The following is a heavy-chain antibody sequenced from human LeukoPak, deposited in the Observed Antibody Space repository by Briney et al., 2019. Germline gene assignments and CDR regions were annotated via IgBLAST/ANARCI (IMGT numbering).Heavy chain of an antibody. J-gene: IGHJ4*02. CDR3: ANNHYDSSGYQDY. V-gene: IGHV3-30*02. D-gene: IGHD3-22*01. CDR1: GFTFSSYG. Sequence: GGSLRLSCAASGFTFSSYGMHWVRQAPGKGLEWVAFIRYDGSNKYYADSVKGRFTISRDNSKNTLYLQMNSLRAEDTAVYYCANNHYDSSGYQDYWGQGTLVTVSS. CDR2: IRYDGSNK.